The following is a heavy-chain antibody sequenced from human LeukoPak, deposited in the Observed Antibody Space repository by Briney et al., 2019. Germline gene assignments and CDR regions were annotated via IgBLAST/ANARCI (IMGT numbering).Heavy chain of an antibody. CDR3: ARRGPYYDY. Sequence: ASVKVSCKSSGYSFIDYYIHWVRQAPGERLEWMGWINPKTGGTNYVRNFEGRVTVTSDTSTTTVYMELSSLTSDDTAVYYCARRGPYYDYWGQGTLVTVSS. J-gene: IGHJ4*02. V-gene: IGHV1-2*02. CDR2: INPKTGGT. D-gene: IGHD3-10*01. CDR1: GYSFIDYY.